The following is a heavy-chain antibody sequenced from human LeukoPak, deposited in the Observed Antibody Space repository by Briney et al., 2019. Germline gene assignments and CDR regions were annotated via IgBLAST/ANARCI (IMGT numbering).Heavy chain of an antibody. V-gene: IGHV5-51*01. CDR3: ARRGYSEYEPSDY. CDR1: GYSFPSYW. D-gene: IGHD5-12*01. CDR2: IYPADSDS. Sequence: GESLKISCKGSGYSFPSYWIGWVRQMPGKGLEWMGIIYPADSDSRYSPSFQGQVTISADKSISTTYLQWSSLKASDTAVYYRARRGYSEYEPSDYWGQGTLVTVSS. J-gene: IGHJ4*02.